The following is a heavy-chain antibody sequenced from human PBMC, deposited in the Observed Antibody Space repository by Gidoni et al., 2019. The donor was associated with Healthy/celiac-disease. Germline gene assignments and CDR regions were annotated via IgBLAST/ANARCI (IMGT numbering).Heavy chain of an antibody. Sequence: EVQLLASGGGLVQPGGSLRLSCAASGFTFSSYAMSWVRQAPGTGLEWVSAISGSGGSTYYADSVKGRFTISRDNSKNTLYLQMNSLRAEDTAVYYCAKWGLSIAARRGYFDYWGQGTLVTVSS. D-gene: IGHD6-6*01. CDR1: GFTFSSYA. J-gene: IGHJ4*02. CDR3: AKWGLSIAARRGYFDY. V-gene: IGHV3-23*01. CDR2: ISGSGGST.